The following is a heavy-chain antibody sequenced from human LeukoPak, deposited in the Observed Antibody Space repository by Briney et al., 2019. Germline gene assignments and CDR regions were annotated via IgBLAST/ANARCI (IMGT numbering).Heavy chain of an antibody. CDR2: IYPGDSDT. J-gene: IGHJ3*02. Sequence: GESLKISCKGSGYSFTSYWIGWVRQMPGKGLEWMGIIYPGDSDTRYSPSFQGQVTISAGKSISTAYLQWSSLKASDTAMYYCATQNEDTAMAQNQYDAFDIWGQGTMVTVSS. V-gene: IGHV5-51*01. CDR1: GYSFTSYW. CDR3: ATQNEDTAMAQNQYDAFDI. D-gene: IGHD5-18*01.